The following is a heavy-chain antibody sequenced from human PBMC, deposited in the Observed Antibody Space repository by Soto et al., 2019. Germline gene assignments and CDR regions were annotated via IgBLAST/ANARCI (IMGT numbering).Heavy chain of an antibody. CDR2: IYYSGST. D-gene: IGHD6-19*01. CDR3: ARASSGDDAFDI. V-gene: IGHV4-39*01. CDR1: GGSISSSSYY. J-gene: IGHJ3*02. Sequence: QLQLQESGPGLVKPSETLSLTCTVSGGSISSSSYYWGWIRQPPGKGLEWIGSIYYSGSTYYNPSLKSRVTLPLDTSTNQFSLKLSSVTAADTAVYYWARASSGDDAFDICGQGTMATVSS.